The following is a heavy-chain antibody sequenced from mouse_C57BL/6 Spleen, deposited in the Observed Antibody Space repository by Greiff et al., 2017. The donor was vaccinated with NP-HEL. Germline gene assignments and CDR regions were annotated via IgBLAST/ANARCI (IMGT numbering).Heavy chain of an antibody. Sequence: DVQLQESGPGLVKPSQSLSLTCSVTGYSITSGYYWNWIRQFPGNQLEWMGYISYDGSNNYNPTLKNRISITRDTSKNQFFLKLNSVTTEDTATYYCATYYSNPYFDYWGQGTTLTVSS. CDR2: ISYDGSN. CDR1: GYSITSGYY. J-gene: IGHJ2*01. V-gene: IGHV3-6*01. D-gene: IGHD2-5*01. CDR3: ATYYSNPYFDY.